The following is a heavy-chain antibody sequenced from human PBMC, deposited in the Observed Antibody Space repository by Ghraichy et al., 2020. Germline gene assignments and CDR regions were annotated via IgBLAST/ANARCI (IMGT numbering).Heavy chain of an antibody. D-gene: IGHD6-13*01. CDR3: ARGETAADQYFQH. CDR2: INQDGSDT. Sequence: GGSLRLSCAASGFTFTNHWINWVRQAAGKGLEWVANINQDGSDTRYVDSVKGRFTISRDNAKNSLFLQMNSLTAEDTAVDYCARGETAADQYFQHWGQGTLVTVSS. CDR1: GFTFTNHW. V-gene: IGHV3-7*01. J-gene: IGHJ1*01.